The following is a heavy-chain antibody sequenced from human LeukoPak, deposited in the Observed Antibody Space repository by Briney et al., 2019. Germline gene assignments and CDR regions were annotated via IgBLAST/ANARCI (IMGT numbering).Heavy chain of an antibody. J-gene: IGHJ3*02. CDR2: IYYSGST. CDR3: ARQQYYDILTGRKHAFDI. V-gene: IGHV4-59*08. CDR1: GGFISSYY. D-gene: IGHD3-9*01. Sequence: PSETLSLTCTVSGGFISSYYWSWIRQPPGKGLEWIGYIYYSGSTNYNPSLKSRVTISVDTSKNQFSLKLSSVTAADTAVYYCARQQYYDILTGRKHAFDIWGQGTMVTVSS.